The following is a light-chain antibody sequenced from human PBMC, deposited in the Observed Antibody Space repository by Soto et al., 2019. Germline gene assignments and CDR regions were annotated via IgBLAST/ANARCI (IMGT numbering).Light chain of an antibody. V-gene: IGLV2-14*01. CDR2: EVI. CDR3: SSYTTSSPLEV. Sequence: QSALTQPASVSGSPGQSITISCTGTSSDVGGYTYVSWYQQHPGKAPKLMIYEVINRPSGISNRFSGSKSGNTASLTISGLQAEDEADYYCSSYTTSSPLEVFGGGTKVTVL. CDR1: SSDVGGYTY. J-gene: IGLJ3*02.